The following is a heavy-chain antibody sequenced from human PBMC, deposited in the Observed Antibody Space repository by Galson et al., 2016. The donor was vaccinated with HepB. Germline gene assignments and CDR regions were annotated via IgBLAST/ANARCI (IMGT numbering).Heavy chain of an antibody. J-gene: IGHJ6*02. D-gene: IGHD3-3*01. CDR1: GGSISSSNR. CDR2: IYHSGST. CDR3: ARTRIVAPPPPRPWSFGVVNVPGLENDYVMDV. Sequence: SETLSLTCAVSGGSISSSNRWTWVRQPPGKGLEWIGEIYHSGSTNYNPSLKSRVTMSVDKSKNYFILKLTSVTAADTAMYFCARTRIVAPPPPRPWSFGVVNVPGLENDYVMDVWGQGTTVIVSS. V-gene: IGHV4-4*02.